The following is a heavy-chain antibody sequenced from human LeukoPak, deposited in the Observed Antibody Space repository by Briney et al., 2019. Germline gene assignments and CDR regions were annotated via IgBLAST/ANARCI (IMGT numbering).Heavy chain of an antibody. CDR3: ARDLIAARPGWSDP. CDR2: ISAYNGDT. D-gene: IGHD6-6*01. J-gene: IGHJ5*02. CDR1: GYAFTTYG. V-gene: IGHV1-18*01. Sequence: ASVKVSCKASGYAFTTYGINWVRQAPGQGLEWMGWISAYNGDTNYAQNVQGRVTMSTDTSTSTAYMELRSLRSDDTAVYYCARDLIAARPGWSDPWGQGTLVTVSS.